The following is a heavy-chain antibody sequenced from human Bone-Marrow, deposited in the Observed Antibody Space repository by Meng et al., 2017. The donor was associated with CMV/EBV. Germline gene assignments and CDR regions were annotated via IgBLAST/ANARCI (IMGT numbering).Heavy chain of an antibody. D-gene: IGHD3-3*01. Sequence: SETLSLTGTVSGGSISSYYWSWIRQPPGKGLEWIGYIYYRGSTNYNPSLKSRVTISVDTSKNQFSLKLSSVTAADTAVYYCASRHYDFWSGDFDYGMDVWGQGTTVTVSS. CDR3: ASRHYDFWSGDFDYGMDV. J-gene: IGHJ6*02. CDR1: GGSISSYY. V-gene: IGHV4-59*12. CDR2: IYYRGST.